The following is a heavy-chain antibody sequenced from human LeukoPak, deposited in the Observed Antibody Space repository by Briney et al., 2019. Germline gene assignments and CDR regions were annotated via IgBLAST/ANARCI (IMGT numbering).Heavy chain of an antibody. Sequence: RSSVKVSCKASGGTFSSYAISWVRQAPGQGLEWMGGTIPILGTANYAQKFQGRVTITTDESTSTAYMPLSSLRCEDTAWYFGARAGLVTNFDYWGQGTLVTVSS. J-gene: IGHJ4*02. V-gene: IGHV1-69*05. CDR1: GGTFSSYA. D-gene: IGHD2-21*02. CDR2: TIPILGTA. CDR3: ARAGLVTNFDY.